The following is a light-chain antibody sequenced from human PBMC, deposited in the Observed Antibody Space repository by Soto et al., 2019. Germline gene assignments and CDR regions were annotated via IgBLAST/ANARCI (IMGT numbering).Light chain of an antibody. Sequence: QSVLTQPPSASGSPGQSVSISCTGTSSDVGGYNYVSWYQQHPGKAPKLMIYEVNQRPSGVPERFSGSKSDNTASLTVSRLQAEDEADYYCSSYAGSSNLVFGGGTKLTVL. CDR2: EVN. J-gene: IGLJ2*01. CDR3: SSYAGSSNLV. V-gene: IGLV2-8*01. CDR1: SSDVGGYNY.